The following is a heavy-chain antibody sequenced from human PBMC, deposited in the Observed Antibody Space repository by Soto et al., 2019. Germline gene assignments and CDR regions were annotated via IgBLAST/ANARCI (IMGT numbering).Heavy chain of an antibody. Sequence: PSETLSLTCTVSGGSISSYYWSWIRQPPGKGLEWIGYIYYSGSTNYNPSLKSRVTISVDTSKNQFSLKLSSVTAADTAAYYCARVRDYDAFDIWGQGTMVTVSS. D-gene: IGHD4-17*01. J-gene: IGHJ3*02. CDR3: ARVRDYDAFDI. CDR2: IYYSGST. CDR1: GGSISSYY. V-gene: IGHV4-59*01.